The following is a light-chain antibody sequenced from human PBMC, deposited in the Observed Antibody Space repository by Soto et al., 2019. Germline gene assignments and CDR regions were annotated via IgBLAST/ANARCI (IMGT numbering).Light chain of an antibody. CDR3: QTWGSGIVV. V-gene: IGLV4-69*01. CDR2: LNSDGSH. J-gene: IGLJ2*01. CDR1: SGHSNYA. Sequence: QPVLTQSPSASASLGASVKLTCTLSSGHSNYAIAWHQQQSEKGPRYLMKLNSDGSHSKGDGIPDRFSGSSSGAERCLTISSLRSEDEADYYCQTWGSGIVVFGGGTKLTVL.